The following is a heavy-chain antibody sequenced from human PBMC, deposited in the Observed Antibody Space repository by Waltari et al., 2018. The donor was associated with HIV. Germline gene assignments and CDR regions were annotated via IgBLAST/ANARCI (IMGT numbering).Heavy chain of an antibody. J-gene: IGHJ5*02. D-gene: IGHD6-19*01. CDR3: ARGGAVASNWFDP. CDR1: GFTFDDFC. CDR2: INFNGAWT. V-gene: IGHV3-20*04. Sequence: EVQLVESGGRVVRPGGSLRLSCAAVGFTFDDFCMTWVRQVPGKGLEWVSTINFNGAWTGYADSVKGRFIISRDNSKNFVYLEMNNLSGEDTALYYCARGGAVASNWFDPWGQGTLVTVSS.